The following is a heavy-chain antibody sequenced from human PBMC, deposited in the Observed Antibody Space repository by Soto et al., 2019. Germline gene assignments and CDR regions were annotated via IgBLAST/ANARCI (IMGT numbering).Heavy chain of an antibody. Sequence: SVPTLVNPTETLTLTCTFSGFSLSNARMGVSWIRQPPGKALEWLAHIFSNDEKSYSTSLKSRLTISKDTSKSQVVLTMTNMDPVDTATYYCARFDYYDSSADYWGQGTLVTVSS. CDR3: ARFDYYDSSADY. J-gene: IGHJ4*02. V-gene: IGHV2-26*01. CDR2: IFSNDEK. D-gene: IGHD3-22*01. CDR1: GFSLSNARMG.